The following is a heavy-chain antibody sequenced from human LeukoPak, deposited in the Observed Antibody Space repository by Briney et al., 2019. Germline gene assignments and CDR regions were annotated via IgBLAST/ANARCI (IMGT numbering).Heavy chain of an antibody. CDR3: ARGRDGCNYYDY. J-gene: IGHJ4*02. CDR2: INHSGST. D-gene: IGHD5-24*01. Sequence: SETLSLTCAVYGGSFSGYYWSWIRQPPGKGLEWIGEINHSGSTNYNPSLKSRVTISVDTSKNQFSLKLSSVTAADTAVYYCARGRDGCNYYDYWGQGTLVTVSS. CDR1: GGSFSGYY. V-gene: IGHV4-34*01.